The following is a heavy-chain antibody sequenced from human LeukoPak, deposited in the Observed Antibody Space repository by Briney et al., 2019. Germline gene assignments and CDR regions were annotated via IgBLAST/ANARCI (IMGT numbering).Heavy chain of an antibody. V-gene: IGHV1-8*03. Sequence: GASVKVSCKASGYTFTSYDINWVRQAPGQGLEWMGWMNPNSGNTGYAQKFQGRVTITRDTSISTAYMELSSLRSEDTAIYYCARDGDYYGSGNFDCWGQGTLVTVSS. CDR1: GYTFTSYD. CDR2: MNPNSGNT. D-gene: IGHD3-10*01. CDR3: ARDGDYYGSGNFDC. J-gene: IGHJ4*02.